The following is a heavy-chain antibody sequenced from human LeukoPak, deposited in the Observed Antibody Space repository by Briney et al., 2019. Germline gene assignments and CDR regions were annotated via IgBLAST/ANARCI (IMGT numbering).Heavy chain of an antibody. V-gene: IGHV3-21*01. D-gene: IGHD6-19*01. CDR3: ARDSDSSGWSYYFDY. Sequence: GGSLRLSCAASGFTFSSYSMNWVRQAPGKGLEWVSTISSSGSYIYYADSVKGRFTISRDNAKNSLYLQMNNLRAEDTAVYYCARDSDSSGWSYYFDYWGQGTLVTVSS. CDR1: GFTFSSYS. CDR2: ISSSGSYI. J-gene: IGHJ4*02.